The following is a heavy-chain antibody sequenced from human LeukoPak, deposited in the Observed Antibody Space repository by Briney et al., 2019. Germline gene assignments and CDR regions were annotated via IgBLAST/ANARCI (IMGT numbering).Heavy chain of an antibody. V-gene: IGHV4-34*01. Sequence: SETLSLTCAVYGGSFSAYYWSWIRQPPGKGLEWIGEINHSGSTNYNPSLKSRVTISVDTSKNQFSLKLSSVTAADTAVYYCASYTSAAGNRNWFDPWGQGTLVTVSS. CDR3: ASYTSAAGNRNWFDP. CDR1: GGSFSAYY. D-gene: IGHD6-13*01. J-gene: IGHJ5*02. CDR2: INHSGST.